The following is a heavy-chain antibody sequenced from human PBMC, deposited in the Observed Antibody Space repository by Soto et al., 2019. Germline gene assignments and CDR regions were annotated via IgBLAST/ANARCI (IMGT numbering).Heavy chain of an antibody. CDR1: GYTFTSYG. CDR3: ARDGEYCGWGSPKKWHDYYYYYMVV. J-gene: IGHJ6*03. D-gene: IGHD3-10*01. Sequence: QVQLVQSGAEVKKPGASVKVSCKASGYTFTSYGISWVRQAPGQGLEWMGWISAYNGNTNYAQKLQGRVHITTDTSTSTAYMELRSRRSDDTAVYYCARDGEYCGWGSPKKWHDYYYYYMVVWGKATTVTVSS. CDR2: ISAYNGNT. V-gene: IGHV1-18*01.